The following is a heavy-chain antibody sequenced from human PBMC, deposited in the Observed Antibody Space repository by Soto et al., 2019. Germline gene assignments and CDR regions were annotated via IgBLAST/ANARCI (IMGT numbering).Heavy chain of an antibody. CDR3: ARADIVVVPAGVGFDP. V-gene: IGHV4-39*01. Sequence: QLQLQESGPGLVKPSETLSLTCTVSSGSISSSNYYWGWIRQPPGKGLEWIGNIYYSGSTYYNPSLKSRITISVDTSKNQFSLKLSSVTAADTAVYYCARADIVVVPAGVGFDPWGQGTLVTVSS. J-gene: IGHJ5*02. CDR2: IYYSGST. D-gene: IGHD2-2*01. CDR1: SGSISSSNYY.